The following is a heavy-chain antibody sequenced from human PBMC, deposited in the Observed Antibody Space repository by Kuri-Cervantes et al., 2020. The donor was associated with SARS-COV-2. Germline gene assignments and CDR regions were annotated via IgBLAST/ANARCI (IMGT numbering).Heavy chain of an antibody. CDR2: IYHSGST. J-gene: IGHJ6*03. CDR1: GGSISSSNW. Sequence: GSLRLSCAVSGGSISSSNWWSWVRQPPGKGLEWIGEIYHSGSTNYNPSLKSRVTMSVDKSKNQFPLKLSSVTAADTAVYYCARARSSIGVVRGAMYYFWHMDVWSKGTTVTVSS. CDR3: ARARSSIGVVRGAMYYFWHMDV. D-gene: IGHD3-10*01. V-gene: IGHV4-4*02.